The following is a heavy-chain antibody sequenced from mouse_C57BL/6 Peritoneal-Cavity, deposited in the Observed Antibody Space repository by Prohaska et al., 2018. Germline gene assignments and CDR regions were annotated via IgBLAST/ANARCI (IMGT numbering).Heavy chain of an antibody. CDR3: MRYGNHLYFDV. Sequence: EVQLLETGGGLVQPGGSRGLSCEGSGFTFSGFWMSWVRQKPGKTLEWIGYIYSVGSAINYAPYIKDRFTIFRDNDKSTLYLQMSNVRSEDTGTYVCMRYGNHLYFDVFGTWTKVTVS. V-gene: IGHV11-2*01. CDR1: GFTFSGFW. J-gene: IGHJ1*03. D-gene: IGHD2-1*01. CDR2: IYSVGSAI.